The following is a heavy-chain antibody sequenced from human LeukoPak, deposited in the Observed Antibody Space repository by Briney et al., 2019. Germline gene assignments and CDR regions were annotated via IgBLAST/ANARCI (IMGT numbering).Heavy chain of an antibody. D-gene: IGHD2-2*01. J-gene: IGHJ6*03. CDR2: INPNSGGT. CDR1: GYTFTGYY. CDR3: ARGLGYCSRPDPNCYYYMDV. V-gene: IGHV1-2*04. Sequence: ASVKVSCKASGYTFTGYYMHWVRQAPGQGLEWMGWINPNSGGTNYAQKFQGWVTMTRDTSISTAYMELSRLRSDDTAVYYCARGLGYCSRPDPNCYYYMDVWGKGTTVTVSS.